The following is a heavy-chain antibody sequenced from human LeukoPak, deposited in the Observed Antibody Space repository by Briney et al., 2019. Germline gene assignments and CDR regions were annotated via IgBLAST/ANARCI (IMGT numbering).Heavy chain of an antibody. J-gene: IGHJ6*02. CDR2: IIPIFGTA. CDR3: ARGLGPSYYYYGMDV. V-gene: IGHV1-69*13. D-gene: IGHD7-27*01. CDR1: GGTFSSYA. Sequence: SVKVSCKASGGTFSSYAISWVRQAPGQGLAWMGGIIPIFGTANYAQKFQGRVTITADESTSTAYMELSSLRSEDTAVYYCARGLGPSYYYYGMDVWGQGTTVTVSS.